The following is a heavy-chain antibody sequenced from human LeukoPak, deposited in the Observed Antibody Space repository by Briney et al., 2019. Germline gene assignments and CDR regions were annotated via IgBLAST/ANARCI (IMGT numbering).Heavy chain of an antibody. D-gene: IGHD2-2*01. V-gene: IGHV3-21*01. CDR2: ISSSSSYI. Sequence: PGGSLRLSCAASGFTFSSYSMNWVRQAPGKGLEWFSSISSSSSYIYYADSVKGRFTISRDNAKNSLYLQMNSLRTEDTAVYYCARGAIVVVPAALYYFDYWGQGTLVTVSS. J-gene: IGHJ4*02. CDR1: GFTFSSYS. CDR3: ARGAIVVVPAALYYFDY.